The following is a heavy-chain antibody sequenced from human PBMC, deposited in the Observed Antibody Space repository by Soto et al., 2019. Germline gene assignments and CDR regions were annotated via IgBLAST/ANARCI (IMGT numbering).Heavy chain of an antibody. D-gene: IGHD3-16*01. CDR1: RYTFISYD. CDR2: RNPNSGNT. Sequence: QVQLVQSGAEVKKSGASVKVSCTASRYTFISYDINWVRQATGQGLEGMGWRNPNSGNTGYAQKFQGRITMTRNTSTNTAYMELSSLRSEDTAVYYGARGQEVWWNSGPLGLHGLDVWGQGTTVTVSS. V-gene: IGHV1-8*01. CDR3: ARGQEVWWNSGPLGLHGLDV. J-gene: IGHJ6*02.